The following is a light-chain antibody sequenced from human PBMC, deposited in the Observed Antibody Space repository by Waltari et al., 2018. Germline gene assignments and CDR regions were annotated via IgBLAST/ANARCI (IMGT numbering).Light chain of an antibody. Sequence: SASVGDRVTITCRASQGISSYLAWYQQKPGKAPKLLIYAASTLQSGVPSRFSGSGSGTEFTLTISSLQPEDFATYYCQQLNSYPPLFTFGPGTKVDIK. J-gene: IGKJ3*01. CDR3: QQLNSYPPLFT. CDR1: QGISSY. V-gene: IGKV1-9*01. CDR2: AAS.